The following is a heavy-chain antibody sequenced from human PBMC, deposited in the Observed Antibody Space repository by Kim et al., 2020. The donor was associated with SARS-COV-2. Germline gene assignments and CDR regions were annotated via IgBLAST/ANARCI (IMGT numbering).Heavy chain of an antibody. Sequence: GGSLRLSCAASGFTFSNAWMSWVRQAPGKGLEWVGRIKSKTDGGTTDYAAPVKGRFTISRDDSKNTLYLQMNSLKTEDTAVYYCTTTIFGVPYYYYMDVWGKGTTVTVSS. CDR3: TTTIFGVPYYYYMDV. V-gene: IGHV3-15*01. D-gene: IGHD3-3*01. CDR2: IKSKTDGGTT. CDR1: GFTFSNAW. J-gene: IGHJ6*03.